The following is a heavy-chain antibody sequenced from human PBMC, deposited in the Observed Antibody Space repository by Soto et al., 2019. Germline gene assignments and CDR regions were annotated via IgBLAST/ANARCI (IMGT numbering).Heavy chain of an antibody. CDR1: GFTFSSYG. V-gene: IGHV3-30*18. CDR2: ISYDGSNK. Sequence: QVQLVESGGGVVQPGRSLRLSCAASGFTFSSYGMHWVRQAPGKGLEWVAVISYDGSNKYYADSVKGRFTISRDNSKNTLYLQMNSLRAEDTAVYYCAKDRGDWYYYGSVSPVVGGTDVWGQGTTVTVSS. J-gene: IGHJ6*02. D-gene: IGHD3-10*01. CDR3: AKDRGDWYYYGSVSPVVGGTDV.